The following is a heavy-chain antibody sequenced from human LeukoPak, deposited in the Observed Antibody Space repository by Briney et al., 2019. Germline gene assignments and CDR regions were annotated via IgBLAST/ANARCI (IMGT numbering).Heavy chain of an antibody. CDR2: ISAYNGNT. CDR3: ARTVSCSSTSCYLSDY. D-gene: IGHD2-2*01. CDR1: GYTFTSYG. V-gene: IGHV1-18*01. Sequence: GASVKVSCKASGYTFTSYGISWVRQAPGQGLESMGWISAYNGNTNNAQKLQGRVTMTTDTSTSTAYMELRSLRSVDTAVYYCARTVSCSSTSCYLSDYWGQGTLVTVSS. J-gene: IGHJ4*02.